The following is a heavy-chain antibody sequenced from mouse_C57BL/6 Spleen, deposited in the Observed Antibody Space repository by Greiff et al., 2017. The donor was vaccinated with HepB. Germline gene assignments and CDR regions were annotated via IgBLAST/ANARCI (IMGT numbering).Heavy chain of an antibody. CDR1: GYAFSSYW. CDR2: IYPGDGDT. CDR3: ARWDDYYGSSYGYFDV. J-gene: IGHJ1*03. D-gene: IGHD1-1*01. V-gene: IGHV1-80*01. Sequence: VKLVESGAELVKPGASVKISCKASGYAFSSYWMNWVKQRPGKGLEWIGQIYPGDGDTNYNGKFKGKATLTADKSSSTAYMQLSSLTSEDSAVYFCARWDDYYGSSYGYFDVWGTGTTVTVSS.